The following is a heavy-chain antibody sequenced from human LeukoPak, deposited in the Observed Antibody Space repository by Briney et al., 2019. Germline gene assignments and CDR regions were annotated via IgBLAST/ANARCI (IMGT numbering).Heavy chain of an antibody. V-gene: IGHV4-34*01. J-gene: IGHJ4*02. CDR1: GGSFSGYY. CDR2: INHSGST. CDR3: ARLNRRKVGDKAVVVPAAHFDY. Sequence: PSETLSLTCAVYGGSFSGYYWSWIRQPPGQGLEWIGEINHSGSTNYNPSLKSRVTISVDTSKNQFSLKLSSVTAADTAVYYCARLNRRKVGDKAVVVPAAHFDYWGQGTLVTVSS. D-gene: IGHD2-2*01.